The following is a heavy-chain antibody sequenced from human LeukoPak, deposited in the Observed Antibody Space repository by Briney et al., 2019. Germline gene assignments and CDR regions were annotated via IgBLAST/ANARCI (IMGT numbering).Heavy chain of an antibody. J-gene: IGHJ4*02. CDR3: ASNLIDSSGWFPGHFDY. D-gene: IGHD6-19*01. Sequence: GGSLRLSCAASGFTFSSYGMSWVRQAPGKGLEWVSAISGSGGSTYYADSVKGRFTISRDNAKNSLYLQMNSLRAEDTAVYYCASNLIDSSGWFPGHFDYWGQGTLVTVSS. CDR1: GFTFSSYG. V-gene: IGHV3-23*01. CDR2: ISGSGGST.